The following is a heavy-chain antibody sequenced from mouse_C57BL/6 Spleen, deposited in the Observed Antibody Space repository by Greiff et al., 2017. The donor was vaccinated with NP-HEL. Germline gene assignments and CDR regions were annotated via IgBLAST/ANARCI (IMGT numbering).Heavy chain of an antibody. CDR2: IDPETGGT. D-gene: IGHD2-5*01. J-gene: IGHJ3*01. CDR1: GYTFTDYE. V-gene: IGHV1-15*01. Sequence: VQLQESGAELVRPGASVTLSCKASGYTFTDYEMHWVKQTPVHGLEWIGAIDPETGGTAYNQKFKGKAILTADKSSSTAYMELRSLTSEDSAVYYCTRRTAGYSNYVWFAYWGQGTLVTVSA. CDR3: TRRTAGYSNYVWFAY.